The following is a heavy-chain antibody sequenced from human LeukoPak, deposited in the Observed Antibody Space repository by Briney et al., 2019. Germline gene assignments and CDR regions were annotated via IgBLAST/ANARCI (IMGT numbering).Heavy chain of an antibody. Sequence: PSETLSLTCTVSGGSISSGSYYWSWVRQPAGKGLEWIGRIYTSGSTNYNPSLKSRVTISVDTSKNQFSLKLSSVTAADTAVYYCARGGFRWFDPWGQGTLVTVSS. J-gene: IGHJ5*02. CDR3: ARGGFRWFDP. CDR2: IYTSGST. V-gene: IGHV4-61*02. CDR1: GGSISSGSYY.